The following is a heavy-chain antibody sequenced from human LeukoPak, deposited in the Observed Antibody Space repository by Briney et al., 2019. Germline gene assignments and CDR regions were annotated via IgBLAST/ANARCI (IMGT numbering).Heavy chain of an antibody. D-gene: IGHD3-22*01. J-gene: IGHJ4*02. Sequence: GGSLRLSCTASGFTFGDYAMSWVRQAPGKGLEWVGFIRSKAYGGTTEYAASVKGRFTISRDDSKSIAYLQMNSLKTEDTAVYYCTRDRRNYCDSSGYSYWGQGTLVTVSS. CDR1: GFTFGDYA. CDR2: IRSKAYGGTT. CDR3: TRDRRNYCDSSGYSY. V-gene: IGHV3-49*04.